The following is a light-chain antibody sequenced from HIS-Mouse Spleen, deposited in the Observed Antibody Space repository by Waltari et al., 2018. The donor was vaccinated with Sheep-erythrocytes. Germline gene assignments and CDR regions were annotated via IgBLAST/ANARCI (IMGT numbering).Light chain of an antibody. CDR3: QQYNNWPPIT. CDR1: QGVSSN. J-gene: IGKJ5*01. V-gene: IGKV3-15*01. Sequence: EIVMTQSPATLSVSPGERATLSCRASQGVSSNLAWYQQKPGQAPRLLIYGASTRATGIPARFSGSGSGTEFTLTISSMQSEDFAVYYCQQYNNWPPITVGQGTRLEIK. CDR2: GAS.